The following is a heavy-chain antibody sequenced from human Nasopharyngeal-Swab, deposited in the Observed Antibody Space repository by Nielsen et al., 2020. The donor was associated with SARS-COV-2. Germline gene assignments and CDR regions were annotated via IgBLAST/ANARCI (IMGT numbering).Heavy chain of an antibody. D-gene: IGHD3-3*01. V-gene: IGHV2-26*01. CDR2: IFSNDEK. J-gene: IGHJ6*02. CDR3: ARSYDFWSGYYRYYYYGMDV. Sequence: RQAPGKALEWLAHIFSNDEKSYSTSLKSRLTISKGTSKSQVVLTMTNMDPVDTATYYCARSYDFWSGYYRYYYYGMDVWGQGTTVTVSS.